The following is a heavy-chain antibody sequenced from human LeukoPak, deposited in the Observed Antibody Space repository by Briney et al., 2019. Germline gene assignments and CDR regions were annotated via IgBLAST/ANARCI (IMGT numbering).Heavy chain of an antibody. Sequence: PSEALSLTCTVSGGSISSGGYYWSWIRQPPGKGLEWIGYIYHSGSTYYNPSLKSRVTISVDRSKNQFSLKLSSVTAADTAVYYCARASEWLPVDYWGQGTLVTVSS. D-gene: IGHD3-3*01. CDR3: ARASEWLPVDY. CDR2: IYHSGST. J-gene: IGHJ4*02. V-gene: IGHV4-30-2*01. CDR1: GGSISSGGYY.